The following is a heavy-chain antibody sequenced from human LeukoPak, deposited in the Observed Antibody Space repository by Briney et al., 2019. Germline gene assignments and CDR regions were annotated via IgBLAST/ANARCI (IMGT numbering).Heavy chain of an antibody. CDR1: GFTFSSYS. J-gene: IGHJ4*02. CDR3: ARERAVNGWTSDHFDY. D-gene: IGHD6-19*01. CDR2: ISNDGNTK. V-gene: IGHV3-30*14. Sequence: PAGSLRLSCVASGFTFSSYSIPWVRQAPGKGLEWVSVISNDGNTKYYAYSVKVRFTISRDNSKNTLYLQINSLRTEDTAVYYCARERAVNGWTSDHFDYWGQGTLVTVSS.